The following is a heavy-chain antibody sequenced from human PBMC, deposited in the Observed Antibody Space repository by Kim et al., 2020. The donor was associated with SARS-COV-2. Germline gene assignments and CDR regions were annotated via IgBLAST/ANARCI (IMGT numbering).Heavy chain of an antibody. CDR2: INHSGST. D-gene: IGHD3-22*01. Sequence: SETLSLTCAVYGGSFSGYYWSWIRQPPGKGLEWIGEINHSGSTNYNPSLKSRVTISVDTSKNQFSLKLSSVTAADTAVYYCARGQTETMIVVIIVGAFDIWGQGKMVTVSS. J-gene: IGHJ3*02. V-gene: IGHV4-34*01. CDR1: GGSFSGYY. CDR3: ARGQTETMIVVIIVGAFDI.